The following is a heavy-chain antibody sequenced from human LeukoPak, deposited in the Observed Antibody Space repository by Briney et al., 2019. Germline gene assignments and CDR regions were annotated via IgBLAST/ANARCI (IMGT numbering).Heavy chain of an antibody. CDR2: INLNRGGT. CDR1: GYIFTGYY. D-gene: IGHD4-11*01. J-gene: IGHJ3*01. Sequence: ASVKVSCKASGYIFTGYYMHWVRQAPGQGLEWMGWINLNRGGTNYAQKFQGRVTMTRDTSINTAYMELSRLTSDDTALYYCARDVDHDDSTGKGLVDFWGQGTMVTVSS. V-gene: IGHV1-2*02. CDR3: ARDVDHDDSTGKGLVDF.